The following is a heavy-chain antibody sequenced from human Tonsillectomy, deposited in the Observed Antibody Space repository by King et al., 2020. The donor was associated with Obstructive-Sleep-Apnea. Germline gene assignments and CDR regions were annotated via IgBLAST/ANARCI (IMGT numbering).Heavy chain of an antibody. J-gene: IGHJ4*02. CDR3: ARGRSSGYDREDY. CDR1: GYTFSNYY. V-gene: IGHV1-46*01. D-gene: IGHD5-12*01. Sequence: QLVQSGAEVKTPGASVKGFCKASGYTFSNYYLHWVRQAPGQRLEGMGMVNPSGGTTTYPPKFQGRVTMTRDTSTNTVYMELSSLRSEDTAVYYCARGRSSGYDREDYWGQGTLVTVSS. CDR2: VNPSGGTT.